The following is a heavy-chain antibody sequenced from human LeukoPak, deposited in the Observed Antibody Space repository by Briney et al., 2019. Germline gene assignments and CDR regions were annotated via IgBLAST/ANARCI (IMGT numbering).Heavy chain of an antibody. V-gene: IGHV3-23*01. CDR3: AILPGYSSGWYEVNY. J-gene: IGHJ4*02. D-gene: IGHD6-13*01. CDR1: GFTFSSYA. CDR2: ISGSGGST. Sequence: GGSLRLSCAASGFTFSSYAMSWVRQAPGKGLEWVSGISGSGGSTYYADSVKGRFTISRDNSRSTLYLQMNSPRAEDTAVYYCAILPGYSSGWYEVNYWGQGTLVTVSS.